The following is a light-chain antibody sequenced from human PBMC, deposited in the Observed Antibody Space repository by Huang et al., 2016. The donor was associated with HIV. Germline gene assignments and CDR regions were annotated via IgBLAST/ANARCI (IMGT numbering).Light chain of an antibody. CDR3: QQYYSYRT. V-gene: IGKV1-8*01. CDR2: AAS. J-gene: IGKJ1*01. Sequence: AIRMTQSPSSRSASTGDRVNITGRVSQDINKFLAWYQQKPGKAPNLLIYAASILETGVPSRFSGSESGTEFNLSISCLQSEEFATYYCQQYYSYRTFGQGTEVEIK. CDR1: QDINKF.